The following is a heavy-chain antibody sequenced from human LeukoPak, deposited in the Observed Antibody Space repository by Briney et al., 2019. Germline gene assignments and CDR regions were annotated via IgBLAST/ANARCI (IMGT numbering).Heavy chain of an antibody. CDR1: GFTFNYYD. J-gene: IGHJ2*01. V-gene: IGHV3-13*01. Sequence: GGSLRLSCALSGFTFNYYDMHWVRQAPGKRLEWVSAISTTGDTHYPDSVKGRFAMSREDAKNSVHLQMNTVRAGDTAVYYCARGVSYYYDNSGHPGWYFDLWGRGTLVTVSS. D-gene: IGHD3-22*01. CDR2: ISTTGDT. CDR3: ARGVSYYYDNSGHPGWYFDL.